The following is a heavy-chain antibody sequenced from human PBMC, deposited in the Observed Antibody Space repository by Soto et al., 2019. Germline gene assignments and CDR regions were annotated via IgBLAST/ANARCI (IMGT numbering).Heavy chain of an antibody. J-gene: IGHJ5*02. D-gene: IGHD6-19*01. CDR2: IWYDGSNK. CDR1: GFTFSSYG. V-gene: IGHV3-33*01. Sequence: PGGSLRLSCGASGFTFSSYGMHWVRQAPGKGLEWVAVIWYDGSNKYYADSVKGRFTISRDNSKNTLYLQMNSLRAEDTAVYYCARDRQAIAVAGPEIDPWGQGTLVTV. CDR3: ARDRQAIAVAGPEIDP.